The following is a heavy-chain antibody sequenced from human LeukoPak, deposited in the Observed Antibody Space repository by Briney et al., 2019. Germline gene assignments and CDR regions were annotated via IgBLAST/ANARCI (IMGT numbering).Heavy chain of an antibody. CDR1: GFTFGSYW. V-gene: IGHV3-7*05. Sequence: QPGGSLRLSCAASGFTFGSYWMTWVRQAPGKGLEWVANMKHDGIEKYYVDSVKGLFTISRDNTKNSLYLQMNSLRAEDTAVYFCARDGGDYYDSSGYPFHHWGQGTLVTVSS. D-gene: IGHD3-22*01. J-gene: IGHJ1*01. CDR2: MKHDGIEK. CDR3: ARDGGDYYDSSGYPFHH.